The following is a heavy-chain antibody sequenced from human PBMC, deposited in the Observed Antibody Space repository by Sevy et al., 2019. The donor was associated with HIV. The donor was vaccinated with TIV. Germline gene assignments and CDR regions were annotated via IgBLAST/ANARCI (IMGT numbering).Heavy chain of an antibody. CDR1: GYTFTGYY. J-gene: IGHJ6*02. CDR3: ARDLLGAAAGGYYYYGMDV. CDR2: LNPNRGGT. D-gene: IGHD6-13*01. Sequence: ASVKVSCKASGYTFTGYYMHWVRQAPGQGLEWMGRLNPNRGGTNYAQKFQGRVTMTRETSISTAYMELSRLRSDDTAVYYCARDLLGAAAGGYYYYGMDVWGQGTTVTVSS. V-gene: IGHV1-2*06.